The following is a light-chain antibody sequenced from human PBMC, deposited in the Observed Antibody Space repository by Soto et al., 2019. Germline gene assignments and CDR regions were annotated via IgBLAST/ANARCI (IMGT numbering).Light chain of an antibody. J-gene: IGKJ4*01. CDR2: GAS. CDR1: QSVSSSY. V-gene: IGKV3-20*01. CDR3: QQYASLPLT. Sequence: EIVLTQSPGTLSLSPGERATLSCRASQSVSSSYLAWYQQKPGQAPRLLIYGASSRATGIPYRFSGSGSGRDYTRSSSRRESEYSALYYVQQYASLPLTFGGGTMGESK.